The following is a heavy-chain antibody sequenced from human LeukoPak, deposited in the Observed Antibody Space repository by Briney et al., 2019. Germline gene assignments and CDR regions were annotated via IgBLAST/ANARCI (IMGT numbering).Heavy chain of an antibody. D-gene: IGHD3-16*01. Sequence: ASVKVSCKASGYTFTSHVMHWVRQAPGHRLDWMGWMNPNSGNTGYAQKFQGRVTITRNTSISTAYMELSSLRSEDTAVYYCASGKIKVLNYYYGMDVWGQGTTVTVSS. V-gene: IGHV1-8*01. CDR3: ASGKIKVLNYYYGMDV. CDR2: MNPNSGNT. CDR1: GYTFTSHV. J-gene: IGHJ6*02.